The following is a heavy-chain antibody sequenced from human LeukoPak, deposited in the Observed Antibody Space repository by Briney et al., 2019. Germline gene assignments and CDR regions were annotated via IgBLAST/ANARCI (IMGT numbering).Heavy chain of an antibody. Sequence: SETLSLTCTVSGGSINIGNYYWSWIRQPAGKQLEWIGRIYTSGNTNYNPSLKSRVIISVDTSKNQFSLKLTSVTAADTAVCYCARDGGRTSSDAVEIWGQGTMVTVSS. J-gene: IGHJ3*02. CDR2: IYTSGNT. CDR1: GGSINIGNYY. CDR3: ARDGGRTSSDAVEI. D-gene: IGHD2-2*01. V-gene: IGHV4-61*02.